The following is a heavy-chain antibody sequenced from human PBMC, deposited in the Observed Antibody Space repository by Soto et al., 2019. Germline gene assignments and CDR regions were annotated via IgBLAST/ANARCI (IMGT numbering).Heavy chain of an antibody. CDR1: GYTFTNYG. Sequence: ASVKVSCEASGYTFTNYGISWVRQAPGQGLEWMGWISAYNGNTKYAQKLQDRVTMTTDTSTSTAYMELRSLRSDDTAVYYCARGVGSGSYYNQYNWFDPWGQGTLVTVSS. V-gene: IGHV1-18*01. D-gene: IGHD3-10*01. J-gene: IGHJ5*02. CDR3: ARGVGSGSYYNQYNWFDP. CDR2: ISAYNGNT.